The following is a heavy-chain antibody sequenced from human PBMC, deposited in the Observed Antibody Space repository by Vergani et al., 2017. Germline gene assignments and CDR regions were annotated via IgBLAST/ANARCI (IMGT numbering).Heavy chain of an antibody. D-gene: IGHD2-2*01. CDR3: ARHRGGCSSTSCSRFDP. Sequence: QVQLQESGPGLVKPPETLSLTCAVSGYSISSGYYWGWIRQPPGKGLEWIGSIYHSGSTYYNPSLKSRVTISVDTSKNQFSLKLSSVTAADTAVYYCARHRGGCSSTSCSRFDPWGQGTLVTVSS. CDR1: GYSISSGYY. CDR2: IYHSGST. V-gene: IGHV4-38-2*01. J-gene: IGHJ5*02.